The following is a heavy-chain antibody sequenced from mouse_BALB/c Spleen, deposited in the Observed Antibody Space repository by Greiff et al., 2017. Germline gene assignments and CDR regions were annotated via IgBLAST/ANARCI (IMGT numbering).Heavy chain of an antibody. D-gene: IGHD2-14*01. CDR2: IYPGDGDT. CDR3: ARSRDRYDYYAMDY. CDR1: GYTFTSYW. V-gene: IGHV1-87*01. J-gene: IGHJ4*01. Sequence: VQLQESGAELARPGASVKLSCKASGYTFTSYWMQWVKQRPGQGLEWIGAIYPGDGDTRYTQKFKGKATLTADKSSSTAYMQLSSLASEDSAVYYCARSRDRYDYYAMDYWGQGTSVTVSS.